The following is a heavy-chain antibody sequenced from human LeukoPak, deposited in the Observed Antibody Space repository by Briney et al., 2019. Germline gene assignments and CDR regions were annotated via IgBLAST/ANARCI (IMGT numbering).Heavy chain of an antibody. V-gene: IGHV1-18*01. J-gene: IGHJ4*02. CDR1: GYTFTSYG. Sequence: GASVKVSCKASGYTFTSYGISWVRQAPGQGLEWMGWISAYNGNTNYAQKLQGRVTMTTDTSTSTAYMELRSLRSDDTAVYYCARVRHSYSSGWYYFDYWGQGTLVTVSS. CDR3: ARVRHSYSSGWYYFDY. D-gene: IGHD6-19*01. CDR2: ISAYNGNT.